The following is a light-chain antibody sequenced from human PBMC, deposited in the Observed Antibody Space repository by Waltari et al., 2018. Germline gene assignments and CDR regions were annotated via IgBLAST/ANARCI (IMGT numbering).Light chain of an antibody. V-gene: IGLV2-23*01. CDR2: EGS. J-gene: IGLJ1*01. CDR1: SSDVGSYNL. CDR3: CSYAGSSTAYV. Sequence: QSALTQPASVSGSPGQSITISCTGTSSDVGSYNLVSWYQQHPGKAPKLMIYEGSKRPSGVSNRVSGSKSGNTASLTISGLQAEDEADYYCCSYAGSSTAYVFGTGTKVTVL.